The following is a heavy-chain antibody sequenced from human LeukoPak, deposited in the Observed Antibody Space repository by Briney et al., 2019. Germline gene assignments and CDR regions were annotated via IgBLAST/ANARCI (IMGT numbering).Heavy chain of an antibody. CDR2: IYSGGST. Sequence: AGSLRLSCAASGFIVSSNYMSWVRQAPGKGLEWVSIIYSGGSTYYTDSVKGRFTISRDTSKNPLSLQMNSLSAEDTAVYYCARHLSGDDIWGQGTMVTVSS. D-gene: IGHD4-17*01. V-gene: IGHV3-53*01. CDR3: ARHLSGDDI. J-gene: IGHJ3*02. CDR1: GFIVSSNY.